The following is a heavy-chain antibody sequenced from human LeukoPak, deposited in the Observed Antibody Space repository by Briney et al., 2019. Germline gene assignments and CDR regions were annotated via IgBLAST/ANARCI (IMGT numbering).Heavy chain of an antibody. CDR1: GFTFSDYY. V-gene: IGHV3-11*04. Sequence: GGSLRLSCAASGFTFSDYYMSWSGQAPGKGREGGSYISRSGSTIYYADSVKGRFTISRDSAKKSLYLQMNSLRAEDTAVYYCARAITMVRGLAYYYYYYMDVWGKGTTVTVSS. CDR3: ARAITMVRGLAYYYYYYMDV. CDR2: ISRSGSTI. D-gene: IGHD3-10*01. J-gene: IGHJ6*03.